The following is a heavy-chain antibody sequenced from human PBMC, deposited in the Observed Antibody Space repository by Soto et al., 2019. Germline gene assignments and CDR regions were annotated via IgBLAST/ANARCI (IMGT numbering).Heavy chain of an antibody. CDR2: ISGSGGFT. CDR1: GFTFGRTA. D-gene: IGHD2-2*01. J-gene: IGHJ5*02. V-gene: IGHV3-23*01. CDR3: AKDLGVVPAAISDWFAP. Sequence: EVQLLESGGNLVQPGGSLRLSCAASGFTFGRTAMSWVRQAPGRGLEWVSSISGSGGFTYYADSAKGRFTISRDNSKNTLYLQMNSLRAEDTAVYFCAKDLGVVPAAISDWFAPWGQGTLVTVSS.